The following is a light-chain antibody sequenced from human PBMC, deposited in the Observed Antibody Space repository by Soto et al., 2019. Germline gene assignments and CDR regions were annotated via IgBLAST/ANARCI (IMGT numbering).Light chain of an antibody. CDR2: AAS. Sequence: AIRMTQSPSSLSAYTGDRDTITCRASQGISSYLAWYQQKPGKAPKLLIYAASTLKSGVPSRVSRSGSGTDFTLTISCLPSEDFPTYYCQQYYSYPGNIGPGTKVDSK. CDR3: QQYYSYPGN. V-gene: IGKV1-8*01. CDR1: QGISSY. J-gene: IGKJ3*01.